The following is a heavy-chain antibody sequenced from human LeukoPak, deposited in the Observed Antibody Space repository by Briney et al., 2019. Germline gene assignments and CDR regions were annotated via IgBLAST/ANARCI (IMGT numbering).Heavy chain of an antibody. CDR2: IYYSGST. D-gene: IGHD3-22*01. CDR1: GGSISSGDYY. Sequence: SQTLSLTCTVSGGSISSGDYYWSWIRRPPGKGLEWIGYIYYSGSTYYNPSLKSRVTISVDTSKNQFSLKLSSVTAADTAVYYCARERASDYDKAYAFDIWGQGTMVTVSS. V-gene: IGHV4-30-4*01. J-gene: IGHJ3*02. CDR3: ARERASDYDKAYAFDI.